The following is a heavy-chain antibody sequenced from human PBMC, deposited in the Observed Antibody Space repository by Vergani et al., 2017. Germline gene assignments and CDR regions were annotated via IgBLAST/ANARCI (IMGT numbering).Heavy chain of an antibody. J-gene: IGHJ5*02. CDR2: IIPIFGTA. CDR3: AVRTNIAAAGTANWFDP. D-gene: IGHD6-13*01. CDR1: GGTFSSYA. Sequence: QVQLVQSGAEVKKPGSSVKVSCKASGGTFSSYAISWVRQAPGQGLEWMGRIIPIFGTANYAQKFQGRVTITADESTSTAYMELSSLRSEDTAVLYCAVRTNIAAAGTANWFDPWGQGTLVTVSS. V-gene: IGHV1-69*13.